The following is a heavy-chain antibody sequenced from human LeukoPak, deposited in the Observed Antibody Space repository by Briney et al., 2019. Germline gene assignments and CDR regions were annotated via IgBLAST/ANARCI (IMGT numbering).Heavy chain of an antibody. CDR3: ARVSTSGYRDWLDP. Sequence: ASVKVSCKTSGYTFADYYIHWVRQAPVQGLECMGWIYPKSGGTNSAQKFQGRVTMTRDTSISTAYMELSRLRFDDTAVYYCARVSTSGYRDWLDPWGQGTLVTVSS. CDR2: IYPKSGGT. V-gene: IGHV1-2*02. J-gene: IGHJ5*02. CDR1: GYTFADYY. D-gene: IGHD3-9*01.